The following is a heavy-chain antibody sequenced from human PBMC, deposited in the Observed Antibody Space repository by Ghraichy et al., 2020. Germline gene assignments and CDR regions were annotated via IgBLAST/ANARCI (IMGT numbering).Heavy chain of an antibody. Sequence: SETLSLTCTVSGGSISSGGYYWSWIRQHPGKGLEWIGNIYYSGSTYYSPSLKSRVTISVDTSKNQFSLKLSSVTAADTAVYYCARGRLHADLNYWGQGTLVTVSS. D-gene: IGHD3-16*01. CDR2: IYYSGST. CDR3: ARGRLHADLNY. CDR1: GGSISSGGYY. V-gene: IGHV4-31*03. J-gene: IGHJ4*02.